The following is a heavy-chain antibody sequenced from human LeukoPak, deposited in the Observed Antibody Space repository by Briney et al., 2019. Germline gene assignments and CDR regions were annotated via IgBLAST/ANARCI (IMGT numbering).Heavy chain of an antibody. D-gene: IGHD1-26*01. V-gene: IGHV3-48*02. CDR3: RTALLGATVY. Sequence: GGSLRLSCAASGFTFSSYNMDWVRQAPGKGLEWVSYISNSGTTVYYADSVKGRFTISRDNAKNSLYLQMDSLTDEDTAVYCCRTALLGATVYWGQGTLVTVPS. CDR1: GFTFSSYN. J-gene: IGHJ4*02. CDR2: ISNSGTTV.